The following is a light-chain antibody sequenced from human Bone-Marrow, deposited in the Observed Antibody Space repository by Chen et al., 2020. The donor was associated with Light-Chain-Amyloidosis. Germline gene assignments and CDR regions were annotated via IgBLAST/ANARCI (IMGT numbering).Light chain of an antibody. CDR1: SGSIATNY. J-gene: IGLJ3*02. Sequence: NFMLTQPHSVSESPGKTVIISCTRSSGSIATNYVQWYQQRPGSSPTTVIYEDDQRPSGVPDRFSGSIDRSANSGSLTISGLKTEDEADYYCQSYQGSSQGVFGGGTKLTVL. CDR3: QSYQGSSQGV. CDR2: EDD. V-gene: IGLV6-57*01.